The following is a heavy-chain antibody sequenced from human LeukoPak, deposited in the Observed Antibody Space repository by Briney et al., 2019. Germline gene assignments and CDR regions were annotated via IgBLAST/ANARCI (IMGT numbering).Heavy chain of an antibody. CDR3: ARSVGVRGGFDP. CDR2: INPSGGST. J-gene: IGHJ5*02. Sequence: ASVKVSCKASGYTFTSYYMHWVRQAPGQGLEWMGIINPSGGSTSYAQKFQGRVTMTRDMSTSTVYMELSSLRSEDTAVYYCARSVGVRGGFDPWGQGTLVTVSS. D-gene: IGHD2-15*01. V-gene: IGHV1-46*01. CDR1: GYTFTSYY.